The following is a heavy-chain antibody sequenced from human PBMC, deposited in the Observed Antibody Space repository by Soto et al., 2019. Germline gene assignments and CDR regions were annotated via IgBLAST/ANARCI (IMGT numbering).Heavy chain of an antibody. Sequence: QVQLEQSGAEVKKPGSSVKVSCKASGGTFRTAAVSWVRQAPGQGLEWMGGIMPVFRTPDYAQKFPGRVTITAEESTSTAYMELSGLRSDDTAVYYCARDNDRPQLGGNYYYILDVWGQGTTITVSS. CDR3: ARDNDRPQLGGNYYYILDV. CDR2: IMPVFRTP. V-gene: IGHV1-69*12. CDR1: GGTFRTAA. J-gene: IGHJ6*02. D-gene: IGHD2-8*01.